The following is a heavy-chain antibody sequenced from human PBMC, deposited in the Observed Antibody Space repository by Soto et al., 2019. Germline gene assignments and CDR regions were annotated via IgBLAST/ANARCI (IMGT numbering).Heavy chain of an antibody. CDR2: IIPMFGTP. V-gene: IGHV1-69*13. J-gene: IGHJ4*02. CDR1: GVTFNRQD. CDR3: ATSEGRDSYSFDY. D-gene: IGHD1-26*01. Sequence: SVKVSCKASGVTFNRQDMRWVRQAPGQGLEWMGGIIPMFGTPHYAEKFQDRVTITADESTGTAYLELSSLTSEDTAVYYCATSEGRDSYSFDYWGPGTLVTVSS.